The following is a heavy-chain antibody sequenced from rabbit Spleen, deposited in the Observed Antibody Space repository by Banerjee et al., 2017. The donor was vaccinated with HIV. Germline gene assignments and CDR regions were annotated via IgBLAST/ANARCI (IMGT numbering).Heavy chain of an antibody. J-gene: IGHJ4*01. V-gene: IGHV1S40*01. D-gene: IGHD2-1*01. CDR2: IYPDSGVT. Sequence: QSLEESGGDLVKPGASLTLTCKASGFSLSNRYVIRWVRQAPGKGLEWIASIYPDSGVTYYGNWAKGRFTISKTSSTTVTLQMTSLTAADTATYFCASDLSGVGGFNLWGPGTLVTVS. CDR3: ASDLSGVGGFNL. CDR1: GFSLSNRYV.